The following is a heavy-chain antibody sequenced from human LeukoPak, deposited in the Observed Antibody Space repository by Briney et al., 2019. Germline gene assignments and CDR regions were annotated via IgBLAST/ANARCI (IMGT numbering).Heavy chain of an antibody. CDR1: SGSISSYY. CDR2: FYYTGST. CDR3: ARVLPNYYDSSGYYYIPYYFDY. J-gene: IGHJ4*02. V-gene: IGHV4-59*01. D-gene: IGHD3-22*01. Sequence: SETLSLTCTVSSGSISSYYWSWIRQPPGKGLEWIGFFYYTGSTNYNPSLKSRVTISVDTSKNQLSLKLSSVTAADTAVYYCARVLPNYYDSSGYYYIPYYFDYWGQGTLVTVSS.